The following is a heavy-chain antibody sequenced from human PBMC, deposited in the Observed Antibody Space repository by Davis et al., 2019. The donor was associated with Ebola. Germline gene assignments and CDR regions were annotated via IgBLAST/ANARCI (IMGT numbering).Heavy chain of an antibody. J-gene: IGHJ4*02. D-gene: IGHD6-19*01. V-gene: IGHV4-4*02. CDR3: ARVHSSGGWLFDY. CDR2: IYHSGTT. CDR1: GGSISSSNW. Sequence: SETLSLTCAVSGGSISSSNWCCFVRQPRGQGLEWIRVIYHSGTTNYNPSLKSRVTISVDKSMNQFSLKLSAVTAADTAVYYCARVHSSGGWLFDYWGQGTLVTVSS.